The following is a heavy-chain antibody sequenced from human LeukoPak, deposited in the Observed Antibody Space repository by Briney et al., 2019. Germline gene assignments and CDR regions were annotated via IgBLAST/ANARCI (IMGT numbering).Heavy chain of an antibody. V-gene: IGHV4-59*01. CDR3: TRRIIARGLGQENWFDP. CDR1: GGSMSNSY. CDR2: ILYSGTT. Sequence: SETLSFTCTVSGGSMSNSYWTWIRKPPGKGLGWIGNILYSGTTNYNHSLNSRVTMSLDTSKNQFSLELSLVTAAAKAVYYCTRRIIARGLGQENWFDPWGQGILVTVSS. D-gene: IGHD3-16*01. J-gene: IGHJ5*02.